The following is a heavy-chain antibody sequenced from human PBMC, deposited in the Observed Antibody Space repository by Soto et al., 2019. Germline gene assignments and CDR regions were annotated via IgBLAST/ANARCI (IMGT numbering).Heavy chain of an antibody. CDR1: GFTFTDYY. J-gene: IGHJ5*02. Sequence: PGGSLRLSCAASGFTFTDYYMSWIRQAPGKGLEWVSYISSSGTTIYYADSVKGRFTISRDNAKNSLYLQMNSLTAEDTAAYYCAREPHDFWSGFYAWGQGTLVTVSS. V-gene: IGHV3-11*01. D-gene: IGHD3-3*01. CDR3: AREPHDFWSGFYA. CDR2: ISSSGTTI.